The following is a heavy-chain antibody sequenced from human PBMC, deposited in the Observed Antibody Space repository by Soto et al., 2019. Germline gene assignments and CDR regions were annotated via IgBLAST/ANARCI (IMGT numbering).Heavy chain of an antibody. CDR3: ARETYYYDSSGYYYGYYFDY. CDR1: GGSISSGGYY. Sequence: SETLSLTCTVSGGSISSGGYYWSWIRHHPGKGLEWIGYIYYSGSTYYNPSLKSRVTISVDTSKNQFSLKLSSVTAADTAVYYCARETYYYDSSGYYYGYYFDYWGQGTLVTVSS. V-gene: IGHV4-31*03. D-gene: IGHD3-22*01. J-gene: IGHJ4*02. CDR2: IYYSGST.